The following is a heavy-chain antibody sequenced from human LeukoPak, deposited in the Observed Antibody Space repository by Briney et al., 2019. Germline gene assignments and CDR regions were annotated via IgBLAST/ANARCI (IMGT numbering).Heavy chain of an antibody. CDR1: GDSVRSDSHY. CDR2: VYYRGRT. D-gene: IGHD6-13*01. Sequence: SETLSLTCSVSGDSVRSDSHYWSWIRQPPGKGLEWIGNVYYRGRTAYNPSLKSRVTISVDISKNQFSLQLNSVTAADTAVYYCARDGSSSWPAYNWFDPWGQGTLVTVSS. V-gene: IGHV4-61*01. CDR3: ARDGSSSWPAYNWFDP. J-gene: IGHJ5*02.